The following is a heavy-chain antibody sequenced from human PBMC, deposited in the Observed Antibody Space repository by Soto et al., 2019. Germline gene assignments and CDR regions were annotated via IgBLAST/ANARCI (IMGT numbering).Heavy chain of an antibody. V-gene: IGHV3-30-3*01. D-gene: IGHD3-22*01. CDR3: ASKLYYYDSSGYYSDAFDI. CDR1: GFTFSSYA. J-gene: IGHJ3*02. Sequence: PGGSLRLSCAASGFTFSSYAMHWVRQAPGKGLEWVAVISYDGSNKYYADSVKGRFTISRDSSKNTLYLQMNSLRAEDTAVYYCASKLYYYDSSGYYSDAFDIWGQGTMVTVSS. CDR2: ISYDGSNK.